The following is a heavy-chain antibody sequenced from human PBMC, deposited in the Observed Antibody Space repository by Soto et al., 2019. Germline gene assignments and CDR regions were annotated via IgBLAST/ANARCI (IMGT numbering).Heavy chain of an antibody. Sequence: QLQLQESGPGLVKPSETLSLTCTVSGGSISSSSYYWGWIRQPPGKGLEGIGGIYSSGNNYDKPSLLSLVTISIDTSDDQFSLRLSSVTAADTAVYYGARRPVVATDNLFYSYYRAAWGKGTTVTV. D-gene: IGHD2-2*01. CDR3: ARRPVVATDNLFYSYYRAA. J-gene: IGHJ6*03. V-gene: IGHV4-39*01. CDR2: IYSSGNN. CDR1: GGSISSSSYY.